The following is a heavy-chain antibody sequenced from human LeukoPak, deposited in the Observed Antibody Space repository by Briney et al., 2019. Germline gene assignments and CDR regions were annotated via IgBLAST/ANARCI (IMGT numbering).Heavy chain of an antibody. CDR2: IGGSGAST. D-gene: IGHD3-10*01. Sequence: GGSLRLSCAASGFTFSSFIMTWVRQAPGKGLEWVSTIGGSGASTYYAGSVKGRFTISRDNSKNTLSLQMNSLRAEDSAIYYCAKNYYGSGTMGGYWGQGTLVTASS. CDR3: AKNYYGSGTMGGY. J-gene: IGHJ4*02. V-gene: IGHV3-23*01. CDR1: GFTFSSFI.